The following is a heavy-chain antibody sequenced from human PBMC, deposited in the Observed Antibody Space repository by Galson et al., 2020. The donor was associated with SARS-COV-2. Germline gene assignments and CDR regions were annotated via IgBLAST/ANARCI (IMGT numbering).Heavy chain of an antibody. Sequence: SETLSLTCTVSGGSISSGSYYWSWIRQPAGKGLEWIGRIYTSGSTNYNPSLKSRVTISVDTSKNQFSLKLSSVTAADTAVYYCARDSDSIAAAGTLDYWGQGTLVTVSS. D-gene: IGHD6-13*01. CDR3: ARDSDSIAAAGTLDY. V-gene: IGHV4-61*02. CDR1: GGSISSGSYY. J-gene: IGHJ4*02. CDR2: IYTSGST.